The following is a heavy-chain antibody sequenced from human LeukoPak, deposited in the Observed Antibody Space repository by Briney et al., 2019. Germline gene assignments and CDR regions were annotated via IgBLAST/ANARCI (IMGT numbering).Heavy chain of an antibody. Sequence: SETLSLTCTVSGGSISSSSYYWGWIRQPPGKGLEWIGSIYYSGSTYYNPSLKSRVTISVDTSKNQFSLKLSSVTAADTAVYYCARLVDTIFGVVMELGYYMDVWGKGTTVTVSS. V-gene: IGHV4-39*01. D-gene: IGHD3-3*01. J-gene: IGHJ6*03. CDR1: GGSISSSSYY. CDR3: ARLVDTIFGVVMELGYYMDV. CDR2: IYYSGST.